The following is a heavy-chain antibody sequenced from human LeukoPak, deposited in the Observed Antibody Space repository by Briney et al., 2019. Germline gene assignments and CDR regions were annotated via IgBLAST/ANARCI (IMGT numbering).Heavy chain of an antibody. CDR3: ARDPKPDY. D-gene: IGHD1-14*01. CDR2: ISASSGTI. J-gene: IGHJ4*02. CDR1: GFSFSTYW. V-gene: IGHV3-48*04. Sequence: GGSLRLSCAASGFSFSTYWMSWVRQAPGKGLEWIAYISASSGTIYYADSVKGRFTISRDNARNSLYLQMNSLRAEDTAVYYCARDPKPDYWGQGTLVTVSS.